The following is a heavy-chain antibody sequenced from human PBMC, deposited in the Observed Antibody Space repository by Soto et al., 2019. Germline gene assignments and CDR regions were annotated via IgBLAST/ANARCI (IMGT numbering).Heavy chain of an antibody. Sequence: GGSLRLSCAASGFTFSSYAMSWVRQAPGKGLEWVSAISGSGGSTYYADSVKGRFSIFRDNSKDTLYLQMNSLRAEDTAVYYCAKQSSTSCYSNFQHWGQGTLVNVSS. CDR3: AKQSSTSCYSNFQH. CDR1: GFTFSSYA. V-gene: IGHV3-23*01. J-gene: IGHJ1*01. CDR2: ISGSGGST. D-gene: IGHD2-2*02.